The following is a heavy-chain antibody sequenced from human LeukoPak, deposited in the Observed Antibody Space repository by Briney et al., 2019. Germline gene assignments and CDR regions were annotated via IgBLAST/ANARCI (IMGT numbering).Heavy chain of an antibody. CDR1: GYTFTSYD. Sequence: ASVKVSCKASGYTFTSYDINWVRQATGQGLEWMGWMNPNSGNTGYAQKFQGRVTMTRNTSIGTAYMELSSLRSEDTAIYYCVRVPPGTTIYAYWGQGTLVTVSS. J-gene: IGHJ4*02. CDR3: VRVPPGTTIYAY. V-gene: IGHV1-8*01. CDR2: MNPNSGNT. D-gene: IGHD1-14*01.